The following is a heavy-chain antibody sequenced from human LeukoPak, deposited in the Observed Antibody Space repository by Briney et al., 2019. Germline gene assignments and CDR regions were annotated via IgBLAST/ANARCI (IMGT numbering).Heavy chain of an antibody. J-gene: IGHJ6*02. CDR1: GYTFTSYD. CDR2: MNPNSGNT. V-gene: IGHV1-8*01. D-gene: IGHD4-17*01. Sequence: ASVKVSCKASGYTFTSYDINWVRQATGQGLEWMGWMNPNSGNTGYAQKFQGRVTITADKSTSTAYMELSSLRSEDTAVYYCAGKTVTKPYYYYYGMDVWGQGTTVTVSS. CDR3: AGKTVTKPYYYYYGMDV.